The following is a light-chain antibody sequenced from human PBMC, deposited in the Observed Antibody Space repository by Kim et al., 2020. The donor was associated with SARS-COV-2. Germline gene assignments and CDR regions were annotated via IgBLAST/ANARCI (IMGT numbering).Light chain of an antibody. CDR3: CSYAGGYTWL. Sequence: GQSVTISCTGTSNDVGGYNYVSWYQHHPGKAPKPMICDVSKRPSGVPDRFSGSKSGNTASLTISGLQAEDEADYFCCSYAGGYTWLFGGGTKLTVL. CDR1: SNDVGGYNY. V-gene: IGLV2-11*01. CDR2: DVS. J-gene: IGLJ3*02.